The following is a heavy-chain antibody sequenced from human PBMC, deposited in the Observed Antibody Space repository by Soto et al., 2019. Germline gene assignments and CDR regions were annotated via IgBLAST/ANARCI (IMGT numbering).Heavy chain of an antibody. CDR1: GGTFSSYA. D-gene: IGHD6-19*01. CDR3: AREGPGIAVAGTLDFDY. V-gene: IGHV1-69*13. CDR2: IIPIFGTA. J-gene: IGHJ4*02. Sequence: ASVKVSCKASGGTFSSYAISWVRQAPGQGLEWMGGIIPIFGTANYAQKFQGRVTITADESTSTAYMELSSLRSEDTAVYYCAREGPGIAVAGTLDFDYWGQGTLVTVSS.